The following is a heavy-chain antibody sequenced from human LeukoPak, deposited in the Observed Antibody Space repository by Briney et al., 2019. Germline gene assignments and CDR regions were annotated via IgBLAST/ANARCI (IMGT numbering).Heavy chain of an antibody. CDR2: VDPEDGET. J-gene: IGHJ4*02. CDR3: ATEGSSDSFYG. D-gene: IGHD2/OR15-2a*01. Sequence: GASVKVSCKASGYTFTDYYINWVKRAPGKGLEWMGRVDPEDGETRYAEKFMGTVTITADTSRDTAYMTLTNLKSDDTAVYYCATEGSSDSFYGWGQGTLVTVSS. CDR1: GYTFTDYY. V-gene: IGHV1-69-2*01.